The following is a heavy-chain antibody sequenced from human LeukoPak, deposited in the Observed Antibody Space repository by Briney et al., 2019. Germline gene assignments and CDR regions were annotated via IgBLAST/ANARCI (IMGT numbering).Heavy chain of an antibody. J-gene: IGHJ4*02. D-gene: IGHD3-22*01. CDR1: GFTFSGYA. Sequence: GGSLRLSCAASGFTFSGYAMHWVRQAPGKGLEWVAVISDDGSNEYYADSVKGRFTISRDNAKNSLYLQMNSLRAEDTAVYYCARAGRDSSGYTLYYFDYWGQGTLVTVSS. CDR3: ARAGRDSSGYTLYYFDY. V-gene: IGHV3-30-3*01. CDR2: ISDDGSNE.